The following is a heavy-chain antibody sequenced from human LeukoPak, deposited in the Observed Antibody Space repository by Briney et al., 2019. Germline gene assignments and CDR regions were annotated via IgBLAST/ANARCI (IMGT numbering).Heavy chain of an antibody. J-gene: IGHJ4*02. CDR1: GFIFSSYA. CDR3: ARCPGCIAAAGTHFDY. Sequence: PGRSLRLSCAASGFIFSSYAMHWVRQAPGKGLEWVAVISYDGSNEYYADSVKGRFTISRDNSKNTLYLQMNSLRAEDTAVYYCARCPGCIAAAGTHFDYWGQGTLVTVSS. D-gene: IGHD6-13*01. V-gene: IGHV3-30-3*01. CDR2: ISYDGSNE.